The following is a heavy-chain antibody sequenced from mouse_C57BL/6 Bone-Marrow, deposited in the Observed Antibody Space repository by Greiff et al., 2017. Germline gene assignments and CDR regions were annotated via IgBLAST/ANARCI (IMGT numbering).Heavy chain of an antibody. Sequence: QVQLLQSGAELARPGASVKLSCMASGFTFTSYGISWVKQRTGQGLEWIGEIYPRCGNSYYNEKFKGKAKLTTDKSSSRAYMELHNLTSQDSAVYYCAKRDYSNYFDDWGQGTTLTVSS. CDR3: AKRDYSNYFDD. CDR1: GFTFTSYG. J-gene: IGHJ2*01. V-gene: IGHV1-81*01. CDR2: IYPRCGNS. D-gene: IGHD2-5*01.